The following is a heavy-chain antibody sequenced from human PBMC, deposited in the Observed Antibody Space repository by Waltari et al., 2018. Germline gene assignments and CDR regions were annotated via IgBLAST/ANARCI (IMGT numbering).Heavy chain of an antibody. V-gene: IGHV4-38-2*02. J-gene: IGHJ4*02. CDR2: IYHSGST. CDR3: ARDSLYHYDSSGYSTDY. Sequence: QVQLQKSGPGLVKPSETLSLPCTVSGYSISSGYYWAWIRQPPGKGLEWIGGIYHSGSTYYNPALKSRVTISVDTSKNQFSLKLSSVTAADTGVYYCARDSLYHYDSSGYSTDYWGQGTLVTVSS. CDR1: GYSISSGYY. D-gene: IGHD3-22*01.